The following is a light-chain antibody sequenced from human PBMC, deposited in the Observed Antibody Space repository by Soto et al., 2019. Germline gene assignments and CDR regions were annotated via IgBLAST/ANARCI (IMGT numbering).Light chain of an antibody. J-gene: IGKJ5*01. CDR2: DAS. CDR3: LQRAYWFT. Sequence: VVLTQSPATLSLSPGERATLSCRASQSLDNYLAWYQQKPGQAPRLRIYDASNRATGIPARFSGSGSGTDFTLTISSLEPDDFAVYYCLQRAYWFTFGQGTRLEIK. V-gene: IGKV3-11*01. CDR1: QSLDNY.